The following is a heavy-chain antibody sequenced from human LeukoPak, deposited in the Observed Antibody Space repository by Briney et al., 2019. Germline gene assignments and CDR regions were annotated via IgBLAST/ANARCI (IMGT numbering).Heavy chain of an antibody. CDR2: INAYNGNT. CDR1: GYTFTSYN. CDR3: ARDRHIAAAVYYYYMDV. J-gene: IGHJ6*03. D-gene: IGHD6-13*01. V-gene: IGHV1-18*01. Sequence: GASVKVSCKASGYTFTSYNISRVRQAPGQGLEWMGWINAYNGNTDYAQRVQGRVTMTTDTSTSTAYMELRSLRSDDTAVYYCARDRHIAAAVYYYYMDVWGEGTPVTVSS.